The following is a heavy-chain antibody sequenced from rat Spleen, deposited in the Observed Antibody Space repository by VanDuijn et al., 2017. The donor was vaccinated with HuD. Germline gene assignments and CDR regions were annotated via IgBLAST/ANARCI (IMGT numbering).Heavy chain of an antibody. J-gene: IGHJ3*01. Sequence: EVQLVESGGGLVQPGRSLKLSCAASGFTFSNYDMAWVRQAPTKGLEWVASISPSGGSTYYRDPVKGRFTFSRDNAKSTLYLQMDSLRSEDTATYYCVRQDTSGYSNWFTYWGQGTLVTVSS. V-gene: IGHV5-25*01. D-gene: IGHD4-3*01. CDR1: GFTFSNYD. CDR2: ISPSGGST. CDR3: VRQDTSGYSNWFTY.